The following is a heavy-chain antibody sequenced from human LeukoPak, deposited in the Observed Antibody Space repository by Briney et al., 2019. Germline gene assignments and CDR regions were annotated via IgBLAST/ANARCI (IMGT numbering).Heavy chain of an antibody. Sequence: PGGSLRLSCAASAFTFSDYSMNWVRQAPGKGLEWVSSISSGAYSADSVKGRFTISRDNAKNSLYLQMNSLRAEDTAVYCCARGRGDYGSYYMDVWGKGTTVTVSS. CDR3: ARGRGDYGSYYMDV. CDR1: AFTFSDYS. V-gene: IGHV3-69-1*02. D-gene: IGHD4-17*01. CDR2: ISSGA. J-gene: IGHJ6*03.